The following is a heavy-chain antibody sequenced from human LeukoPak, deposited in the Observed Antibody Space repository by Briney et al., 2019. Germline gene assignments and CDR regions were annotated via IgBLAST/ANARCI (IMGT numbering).Heavy chain of an antibody. V-gene: IGHV1-69*05. CDR2: IIPIFGTA. Sequence: ASVKVSCKASGGTFSSYAISWARQAPGQGLEWMGGIIPIFGTANYAQKFQGRVTITTDESTSTAYMELSSLRSEDTAVYYCARKDYSYGSGAFDIWGQGTMVTVSS. CDR3: ARKDYSYGSGAFDI. CDR1: GGTFSSYA. D-gene: IGHD5-18*01. J-gene: IGHJ3*02.